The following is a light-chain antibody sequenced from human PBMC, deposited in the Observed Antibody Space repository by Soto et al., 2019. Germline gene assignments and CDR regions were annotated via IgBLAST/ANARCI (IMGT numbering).Light chain of an antibody. J-gene: IGLJ3*02. CDR1: SSNIGSNT. CDR2: SNN. CDR3: AAWDDSLNGGV. V-gene: IGLV1-44*01. Sequence: QSVLTQPPSASGTPGQRVTISCSGSSSNIGSNTVNWYQQLPGTAPKLLIYSNNQLPSGVPDRFSGSKSGTSASLAISGLQSEDEDDYYCAAWDDSLNGGVFGGGTQLTVL.